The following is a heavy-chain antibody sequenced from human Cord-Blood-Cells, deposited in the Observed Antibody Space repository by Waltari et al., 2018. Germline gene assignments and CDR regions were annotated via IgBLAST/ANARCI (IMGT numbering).Heavy chain of an antibody. CDR2: ISSSSSTI. CDR1: GFTFSSYG. Sequence: EVQLVESGGGLVQPGGSLRLSCAASGFTFSSYGMNWVRQAPGKGLEWVSYISSSSSTIYYADSVKGRFTISRDNAKNSLYLQMNSLRAEDTAVYYCARVLTNGVDAFDIWGQGTMVTVSS. J-gene: IGHJ3*02. D-gene: IGHD4-17*01. CDR3: ARVLTNGVDAFDI. V-gene: IGHV3-48*01.